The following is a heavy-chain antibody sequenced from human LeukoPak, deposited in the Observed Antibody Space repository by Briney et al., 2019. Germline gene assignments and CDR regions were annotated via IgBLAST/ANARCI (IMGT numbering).Heavy chain of an antibody. J-gene: IGHJ2*01. CDR1: GGSISSSSYY. CDR2: TDYRGTT. V-gene: IGHV4-39*01. D-gene: IGHD6-13*01. CDR3: ARHGVAAAVDAWYFDL. Sequence: SETLSLTCIVSGGSISSSSYYWGWIRQPPGKGLEGIGSTDYRGTTYHNPSLNRRVTISVDTSKKKFSLKLSSVTAADTAVYYCARHGVAAAVDAWYFDLWGRGTLVTVSS.